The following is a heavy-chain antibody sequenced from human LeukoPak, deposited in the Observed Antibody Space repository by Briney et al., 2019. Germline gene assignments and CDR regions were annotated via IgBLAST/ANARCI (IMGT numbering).Heavy chain of an antibody. CDR1: GFSLSTTTAG. D-gene: IGHD4-17*01. CDR3: AHLRYLEYYFDY. Sequence: SGPTLVKPTQTLTLTCTFSGFSLSTTTAGVGWIRQPPGKALEWLALIYWDDNKRYSPSLESRPTITSDTPKNQVVLTLTNLDPLDTATYYCAHLRYLEYYFDYWSQGTLVTVSS. J-gene: IGHJ4*02. CDR2: IYWDDNK. V-gene: IGHV2-5*02.